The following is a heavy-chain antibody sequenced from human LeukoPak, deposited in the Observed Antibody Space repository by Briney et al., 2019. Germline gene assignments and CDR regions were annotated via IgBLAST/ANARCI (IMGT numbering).Heavy chain of an antibody. CDR2: IYPGDSDT. CDR1: GSRFTSYW. V-gene: IGHV5-51*01. CDR3: ARLGSGYLLNWFDP. Sequence: GESLKISSKGSGSRFTSYWIGWVRRVPGKGPEWNGIIYPGDSDTRYSPSFQGQVTISADKSISTAYLQWSSLKASDTAMYYCARLGSGYLLNWFDPWGQGTLVTVSS. J-gene: IGHJ5*02. D-gene: IGHD5-12*01.